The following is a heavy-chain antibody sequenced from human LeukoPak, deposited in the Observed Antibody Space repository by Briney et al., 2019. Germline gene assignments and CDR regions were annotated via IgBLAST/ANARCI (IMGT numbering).Heavy chain of an antibody. D-gene: IGHD1-26*01. CDR3: ARGSRKRSGSYPL. Sequence: SETLSLTCSVSGGSISRYYWSWIRQPPGKGLEWIGYIYYSGSTNYNPSLKSRVAISVDTSKNQFSLKLSSVTAADTAVYYCARGSRKRSGSYPLWGQGTLVTVSS. V-gene: IGHV4-59*12. J-gene: IGHJ4*02. CDR2: IYYSGST. CDR1: GGSISRYY.